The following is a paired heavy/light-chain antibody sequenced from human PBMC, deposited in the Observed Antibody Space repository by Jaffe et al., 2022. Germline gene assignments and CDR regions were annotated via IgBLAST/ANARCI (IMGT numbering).Light chain of an antibody. CDR3: QQYGSSPPT. CDR2: RAS. V-gene: IGKV3-20*01. Sequence: EVVLTQSPGTLSLSPGERATLSCRASQSLSNSYLAWYQHKPGQAPRLLIYRASSRATGIPDSFSGSGSGTDFTLTISRLEPEDFAVYYCQQYGSSPPTFGQGTKVEIK. CDR1: QSLSNSY. J-gene: IGKJ1*01.
Heavy chain of an antibody. CDR1: GYSIGSGYY. V-gene: IGHV4-38-2*02. J-gene: IGHJ6*03. Sequence: QVQLQESGPGLVKPSETLSLTCSVSGYSIGSGYYWGWIRQPPGKALEWIGSGYHSGRPFYTPTLESRVTISIDTSKNQFSLKVKYVTAADTAVYYCVRVGGSSGGTVYRYFYYMDVWGKGTTVTVSS. CDR3: VRVGGSSGGTVYRYFYYMDV. CDR2: GYHSGRP. D-gene: IGHD3-16*02.